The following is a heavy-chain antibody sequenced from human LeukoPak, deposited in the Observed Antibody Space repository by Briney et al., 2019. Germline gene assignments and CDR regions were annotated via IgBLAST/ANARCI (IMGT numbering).Heavy chain of an antibody. Sequence: SETLSLTCTVSGGSISSYYWSWIRQPAGKGLEWIGRIYTSGSTNYNPSLKSRVTMSVDTSKNQFSLKLSSVTAADTAVYYCARAPVGIFGVVLYFDYWGQGTLVTVSS. J-gene: IGHJ4*02. CDR2: IYTSGST. CDR3: ARAPVGIFGVVLYFDY. CDR1: GGSISSYY. D-gene: IGHD3-3*01. V-gene: IGHV4-4*07.